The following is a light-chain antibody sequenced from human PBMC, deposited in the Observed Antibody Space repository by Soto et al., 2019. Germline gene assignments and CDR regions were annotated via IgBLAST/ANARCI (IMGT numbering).Light chain of an antibody. V-gene: IGLV2-14*03. CDR3: TSWTTSTTMI. CDR2: DVN. CDR1: SSDIGAYNF. Sequence: QSALTQPASVSWCPGQSITISCTGTSSDIGAYNFVSWYQQHPGKAPKLMLYDVNIRPSGVSNRFSGSKSGNTASLTISGLQAEDEADYYCTSWTTSTTMIFGGGTKVTVL. J-gene: IGLJ2*01.